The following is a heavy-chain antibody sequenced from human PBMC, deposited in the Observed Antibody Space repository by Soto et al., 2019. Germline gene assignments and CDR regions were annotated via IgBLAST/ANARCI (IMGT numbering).Heavy chain of an antibody. D-gene: IGHD6-19*01. CDR1: GFTVSSSY. Sequence: EVHLVESGGGLVQPGGSLRLSCAASGFTVSSSYMSWVRRAPGKGLEWVSVIYSGGETYYTDSVKGRFTISRDHSKNTLYLQMNSLRAEDTAIYYCGRDEYSSGTSNWGQGTLVTVSS. V-gene: IGHV3-66*01. CDR2: IYSGGET. CDR3: GRDEYSSGTSN. J-gene: IGHJ4*02.